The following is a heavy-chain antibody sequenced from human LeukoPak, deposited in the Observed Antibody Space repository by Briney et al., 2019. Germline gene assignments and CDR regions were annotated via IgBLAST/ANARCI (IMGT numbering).Heavy chain of an antibody. CDR2: INPSLQIP. CDR1: GYTFSNYC. D-gene: IGHD3-9*01. CDR3: AISQSSIFYYYMDV. Sequence: ASVKVSCKASGYTFSNYCMHWVRQAPGQGLEWLGIINPSLQIPIYAQTFQGRVTITRNTSISTAYMELSSLRSEDTAVYYCAISQSSIFYYYMDVWGKGTTVTVSS. V-gene: IGHV1-46*01. J-gene: IGHJ6*03.